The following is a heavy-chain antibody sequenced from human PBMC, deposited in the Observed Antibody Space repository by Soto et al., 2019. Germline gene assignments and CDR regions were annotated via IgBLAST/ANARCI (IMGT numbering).Heavy chain of an antibody. V-gene: IGHV1-69*13. J-gene: IGHJ6*02. CDR2: IIPIFGTA. CDR1: GGTFSSYA. CDR3: ARDKTAMVRGVIIYYGMDV. D-gene: IGHD3-10*01. Sequence: SVKVSCKASGGTFSSYAISWVRQAPGQGLEWMGGIIPIFGTANYAQKFQGRVTITADESTSTAYMELSSLRSEDTAVYYCARDKTAMVRGVIIYYGMDVWGQGTTVTVSS.